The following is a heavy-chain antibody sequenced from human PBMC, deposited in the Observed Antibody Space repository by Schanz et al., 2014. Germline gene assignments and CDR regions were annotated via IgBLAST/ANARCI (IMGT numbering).Heavy chain of an antibody. D-gene: IGHD1-26*01. J-gene: IGHJ6*02. CDR1: GFTFSSYG. Sequence: QVQLVESGGGVVQPGRSLRLSCAGYGFTFSSYGMHWVRQVPGKGLEWVAVVCYDGSKKYYADSVKGRFTTSRDNSKNTMYLQMNSLRAEDTAVYYCVKDLQRELLRDDHYYGMDVWGQGTTVTVSS. CDR2: VCYDGSKK. CDR3: VKDLQRELLRDDHYYGMDV. V-gene: IGHV3-33*06.